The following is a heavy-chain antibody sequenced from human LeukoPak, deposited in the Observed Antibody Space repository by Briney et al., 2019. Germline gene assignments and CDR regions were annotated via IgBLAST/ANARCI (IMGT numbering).Heavy chain of an antibody. CDR3: ARHGTSGTNLNWFDP. J-gene: IGHJ5*02. CDR2: IYYSGGT. CDR1: GGSISSFY. D-gene: IGHD1-1*01. Sequence: SETLSLTCTVSGGSISSFYWSWIRQPPGKGLEWIGYIYYSGGTNYKPSLKSRVTISIDTSKNQFSLKLSSVTAADTAVYYCARHGTSGTNLNWFDPWGQGTLVTVSS. V-gene: IGHV4-59*01.